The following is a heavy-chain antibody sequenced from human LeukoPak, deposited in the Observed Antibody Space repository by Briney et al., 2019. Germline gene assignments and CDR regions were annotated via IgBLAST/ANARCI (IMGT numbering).Heavy chain of an antibody. CDR2: ISGTGST. D-gene: IGHD5-24*01. CDR3: AKDSRDYNFRTGYYFDY. V-gene: IGHV3-23*01. Sequence: AGGSLRLSCEASGFIFSSFAMSWVRQAPGKGLEWVSVISGTGSTYYADSVKGRFTISRDNSKNTLDLQMNSLRAEDTAIYYCAKDSRDYNFRTGYYFDYWGQGTLVTVSS. CDR1: GFIFSSFA. J-gene: IGHJ4*02.